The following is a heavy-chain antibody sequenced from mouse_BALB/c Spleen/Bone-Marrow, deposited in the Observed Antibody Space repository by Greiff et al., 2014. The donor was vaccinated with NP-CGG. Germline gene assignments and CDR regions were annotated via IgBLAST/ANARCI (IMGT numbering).Heavy chain of an antibody. D-gene: IGHD4-1*01. V-gene: IGHV1-80*01. CDR2: IYPGDGDT. CDR3: ARGGRLTGYYFDY. J-gene: IGHJ2*01. Sequence: ELXRPGSSVKISCKASGYAFSSYWMNWVKQRPGQGLEWIGQIYPGDGDTNYNGNFKDKATLTTDKSSTTAYMQLSSLTSEDSAVYFCARGGRLTGYYFDYWGQGTTLTVSS. CDR1: GYAFSSYW.